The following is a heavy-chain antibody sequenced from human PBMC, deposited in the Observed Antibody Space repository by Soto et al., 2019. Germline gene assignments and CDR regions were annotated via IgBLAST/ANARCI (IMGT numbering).Heavy chain of an antibody. CDR3: AIGLNGYSHYFDY. CDR2: INAGNGNT. CDR1: GYTFTSYA. V-gene: IGHV1-3*01. Sequence: QVQLVQSGAEVKKPGASVKVSCKASGYTFTSYAMHWVRQAPGQRLEWMGWINAGNGNTKYSQKFQGRVTITRDTSASPAYMELSSLRSEDTAVYYCAIGLNGYSHYFDYWGQGTLVTVYS. D-gene: IGHD5-18*01. J-gene: IGHJ4*02.